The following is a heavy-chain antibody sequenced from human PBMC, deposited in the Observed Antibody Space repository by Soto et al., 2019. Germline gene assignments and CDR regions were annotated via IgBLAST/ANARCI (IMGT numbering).Heavy chain of an antibody. CDR2: ISFDGSNE. V-gene: IGHV3-30-3*01. D-gene: IGHD4-17*01. J-gene: IGHJ6*02. CDR1: GFTFSDYA. CDR3: ARPAATVIFYSGMDV. Sequence: QVQLVEFGGGVVQPGRSLRLSCAASGFTFSDYAMHWVRQAPGNGLEWVAIISFDGSNEHYADCVQGRFTISRDNSENTLYLQMNSLRADDTAVYYCARPAATVIFYSGMDVWGQGTTVTVSS.